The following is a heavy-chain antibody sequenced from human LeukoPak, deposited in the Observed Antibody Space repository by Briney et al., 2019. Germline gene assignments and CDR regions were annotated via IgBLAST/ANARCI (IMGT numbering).Heavy chain of an antibody. CDR2: IYPGDSET. J-gene: IGHJ4*02. Sequence: GASLKISCKGSGYSFTNYWIGWVRPMPGKGLEWRGIIYPGDSETRYSPAFQGQVSISADKSTSPAYLQWSSLKASDTAIYYCARRDYYDNIRTVAAFDYWGQGTLVTVSS. CDR1: GYSFTNYW. D-gene: IGHD3-22*01. CDR3: ARRDYYDNIRTVAAFDY. V-gene: IGHV5-51*01.